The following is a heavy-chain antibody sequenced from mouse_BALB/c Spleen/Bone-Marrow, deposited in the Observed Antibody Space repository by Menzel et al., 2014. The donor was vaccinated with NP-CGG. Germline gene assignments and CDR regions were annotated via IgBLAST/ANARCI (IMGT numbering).Heavy chain of an antibody. J-gene: IGHJ3*01. CDR3: ARSRDFTTGFAY. V-gene: IGHV1-4*01. CDR2: INPSSGYT. D-gene: IGHD1-1*01. CDR1: GYTFTSYT. Sequence: SGAELARPGASVKMSCKASGYTFTSYTMHWVKQRPGQGLEWIGYINPSSGYTNCNQKFKDKATLTADKSSSTAYMQLSSLTSEDSAVYYCARSRDFTTGFAYWGQGTLVTVSA.